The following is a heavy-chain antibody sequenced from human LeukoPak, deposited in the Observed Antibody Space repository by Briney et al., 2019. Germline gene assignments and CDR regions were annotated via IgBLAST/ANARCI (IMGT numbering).Heavy chain of an antibody. CDR1: GFTFSRYW. D-gene: IGHD3-22*01. CDR2: IKEDGSEK. Sequence: GGSLRLSCAASGFTFSRYWMTWVRQAPGKGLEWVANIKEDGSEKYYVDSVKGPFTISRDNAENSLFLQMSSLRAEDTAVYYCARVNDTSGSYYHYWYFDLWGRGTLVTVSS. CDR3: ARVNDTSGSYYHYWYFDL. V-gene: IGHV3-7*04. J-gene: IGHJ2*01.